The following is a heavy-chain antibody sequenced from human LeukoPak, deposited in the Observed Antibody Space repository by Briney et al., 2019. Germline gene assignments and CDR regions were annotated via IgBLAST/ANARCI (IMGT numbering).Heavy chain of an antibody. CDR1: GGSISSSSYY. CDR2: IYYSGST. V-gene: IGHV4-39*01. D-gene: IGHD3-3*01. J-gene: IGHJ6*03. CDR3: ARHLITIFGVGYGPGYMDV. Sequence: SETLSLTCTVSGGSISSSSYYWGWIRQPPGKGLEWIGSIYYSGSTYYNPSLKSRVTISVDTSKNQFSLKLSSVTAADTAVYYCARHLITIFGVGYGPGYMDVWGKGTTVTVSS.